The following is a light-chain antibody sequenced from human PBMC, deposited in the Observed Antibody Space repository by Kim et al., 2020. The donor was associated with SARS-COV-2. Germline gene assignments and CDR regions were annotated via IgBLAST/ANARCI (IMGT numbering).Light chain of an antibody. CDR3: QQYGSSPFT. CDR1: QSVSSSY. CDR2: GAS. V-gene: IGKV3-20*01. Sequence: PGERATPSCRASQSVSSSYLAWYQQKPGQAPRLLIYGASNRATGIPDTFSGSGSGTDFTLTISRLEPEDFAVYYCQQYGSSPFTFGGGTKVDIK. J-gene: IGKJ4*01.